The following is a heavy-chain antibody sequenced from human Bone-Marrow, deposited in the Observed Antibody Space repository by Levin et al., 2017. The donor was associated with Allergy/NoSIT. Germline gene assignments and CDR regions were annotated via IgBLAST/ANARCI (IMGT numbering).Heavy chain of an antibody. Sequence: PGGSLRLSCAASGFTFLHYGMHWVRQAPGKGLEWVAHISFDGSTKDYADSVKGRFTISRDNSKNTLSLQMNSLRADDTSVYYCAKGDNTAIDFDYWGQGTLVTVSS. CDR2: ISFDGSTK. D-gene: IGHD5-18*01. V-gene: IGHV3-30*18. J-gene: IGHJ4*02. CDR1: GFTFLHYG. CDR3: AKGDNTAIDFDY.